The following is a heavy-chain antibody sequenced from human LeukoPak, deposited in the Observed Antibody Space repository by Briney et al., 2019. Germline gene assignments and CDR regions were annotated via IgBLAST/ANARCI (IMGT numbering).Heavy chain of an antibody. CDR1: GFTFSSYA. D-gene: IGHD3-22*01. CDR3: AKGLTYYYDSSGYSNNYFDY. CDR2: ISGSGGST. V-gene: IGHV3-23*01. Sequence: GGSLRLSCAASGFTFSSYAMSWVRQAPGKGLEWVSAISGSGGSTYYADSVKGRFTISRDNSKNTLYLQMNSLRAEDTAVYYCAKGLTYYYDSSGYSNNYFDYWGQGTLVTVSS. J-gene: IGHJ4*02.